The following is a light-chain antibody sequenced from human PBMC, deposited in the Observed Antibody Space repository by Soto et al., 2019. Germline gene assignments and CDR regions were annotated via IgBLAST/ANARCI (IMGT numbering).Light chain of an antibody. CDR1: QSVNSN. CDR3: QQYGNSPRT. V-gene: IGKV3-20*01. J-gene: IGKJ1*01. CDR2: GAS. Sequence: EIVMTQSPATLSVSPGERAPLSCRASQSVNSNLAWYQQKPGQAPRLLISGASNRATDIPDRFSGSGSGTDFTLVISRVGPEDSAVYYCQQYGNSPRTFGQGTKVDIK.